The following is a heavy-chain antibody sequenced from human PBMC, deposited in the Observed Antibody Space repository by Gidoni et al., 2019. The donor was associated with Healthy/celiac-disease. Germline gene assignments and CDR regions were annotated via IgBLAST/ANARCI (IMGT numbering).Heavy chain of an antibody. D-gene: IGHD6-19*01. J-gene: IGHJ4*02. V-gene: IGHV3-23*01. CDR3: AKEGLAVAGTWNDY. CDR2: ISGSGGST. Sequence: EVQLLESGGGLAHPGGSLRLPCAASGFTFSSYAMSWVRQAPGKGLGWVSAISGSGGSTYYADSVKGRFTISRDNSKNTLYLQMNSLRAEDTAVYYCAKEGLAVAGTWNDYWGQGTLVTVSS. CDR1: GFTFSSYA.